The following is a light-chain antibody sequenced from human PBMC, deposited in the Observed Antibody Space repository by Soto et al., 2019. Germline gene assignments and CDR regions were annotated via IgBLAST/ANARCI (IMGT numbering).Light chain of an antibody. CDR2: DAS. V-gene: IGKV1-33*01. Sequence: DLQMTQSPSFLSASVGDRVTITCQASQDITTSLNWYQQKPGKAPKLLMYDASNLETGVPSRYSGSGSETDFTFTISSLQAEDLATYYCQQYDNLPLSFGGGTKVEIK. CDR3: QQYDNLPLS. J-gene: IGKJ4*01. CDR1: QDITTS.